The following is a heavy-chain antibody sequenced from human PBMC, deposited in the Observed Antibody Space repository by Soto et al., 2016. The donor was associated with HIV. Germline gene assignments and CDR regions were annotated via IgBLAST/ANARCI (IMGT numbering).Heavy chain of an antibody. CDR1: GFTFSGSA. D-gene: IGHD4-17*01. J-gene: IGHJ6*02. V-gene: IGHV3-73*01. CDR3: TRPSYGDYDYYYYGMDV. CDR2: IRSKANSYAT. Sequence: EVQLVESGGGLVQPGGSLKLSCAASGFTFSGSAMHWVRQASGKGLEWVGRIRSKANSYATAYAASVKGRFTISRDDSKNTAYLQMNSLENRGHGRVYCTRPSYGDYDYYYYGMDVWGQGTTVTVSS.